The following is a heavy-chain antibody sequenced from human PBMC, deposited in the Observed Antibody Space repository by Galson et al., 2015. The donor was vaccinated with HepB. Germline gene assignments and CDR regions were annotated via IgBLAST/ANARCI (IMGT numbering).Heavy chain of an antibody. Sequence: SLRLSCAASGFTFSSYAVSWVRQAPGKGLEWVSALSGSGGYTYSADTVKGRITISRDNSKNTLYLQMNSLRAEDTAVYYCAKGMGAVAGTFSYGDYWGQGTLVTVSS. V-gene: IGHV3-23*01. J-gene: IGHJ4*02. CDR2: LSGSGGYT. D-gene: IGHD6-19*01. CDR3: AKGMGAVAGTFSYGDY. CDR1: GFTFSSYA.